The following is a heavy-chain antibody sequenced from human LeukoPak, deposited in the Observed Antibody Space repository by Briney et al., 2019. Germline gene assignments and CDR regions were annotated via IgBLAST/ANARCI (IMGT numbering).Heavy chain of an antibody. D-gene: IGHD3-22*01. V-gene: IGHV1-24*01. J-gene: IGHJ3*02. CDR2: FDPEDGET. CDR3: AAVKTYYYDTSGYYFPLNAFDI. CDR1: GYSLTELS. Sequence: ASVKVSCKVSGYSLTELSMHWVRQAPGKGLEWMGGFDPEDGETIYAQKFQGRVTMTEDTSTDTAYMELSSLRSEDTAVYYCAAVKTYYYDTSGYYFPLNAFDIWGRGTMVTVSS.